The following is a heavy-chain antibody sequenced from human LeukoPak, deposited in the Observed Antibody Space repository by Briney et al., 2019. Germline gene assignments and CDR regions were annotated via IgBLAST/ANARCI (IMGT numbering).Heavy chain of an antibody. J-gene: IGHJ4*02. D-gene: IGHD1-26*01. V-gene: IGHV3-66*01. Sequence: PGGSLRLSCAASGFTVSSNYMSWVRQAPGKGLEWVSVIYSGGSTYYADSVKGRFTISRDNSKSTLYLQMNSLRAEDTAVYYCARDGDSGSYYTLWYWGQGTLVTVSS. CDR3: ARDGDSGSYYTLWY. CDR2: IYSGGST. CDR1: GFTVSSNY.